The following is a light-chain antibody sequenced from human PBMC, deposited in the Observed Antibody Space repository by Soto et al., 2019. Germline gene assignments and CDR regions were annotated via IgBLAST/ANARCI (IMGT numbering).Light chain of an antibody. Sequence: EIVLTQSPGTLSLSAGERATLSWRASQSVSSSYLAWYQQKHGQAPRLLIYGASSRATGIPDRFSGSGYGTDFTLTISRLEPEDFAVYYCQQYGSSPRTFGQGTKVDIK. CDR1: QSVSSSY. J-gene: IGKJ1*01. CDR2: GAS. CDR3: QQYGSSPRT. V-gene: IGKV3-20*01.